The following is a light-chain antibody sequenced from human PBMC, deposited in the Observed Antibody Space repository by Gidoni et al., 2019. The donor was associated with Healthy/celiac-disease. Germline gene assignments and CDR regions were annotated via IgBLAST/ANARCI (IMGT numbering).Light chain of an antibody. J-gene: IGKJ1*01. CDR1: QSLLHSTGDNY. Sequence: DLVMTQPPLSLPVTPGEPASISCRSSQSLLHSTGDNYLDWYLQKPGQSPQLLIYLGSTRAAGVPDRFSGSGSGTDFTLKISRVEAEDVGVYYCMQALQTPRTFGQGTKVEIK. CDR2: LGS. CDR3: MQALQTPRT. V-gene: IGKV2-28*01.